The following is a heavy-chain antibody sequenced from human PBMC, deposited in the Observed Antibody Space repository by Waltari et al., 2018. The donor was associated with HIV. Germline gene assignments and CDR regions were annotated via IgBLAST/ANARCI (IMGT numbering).Heavy chain of an antibody. CDR1: GFTSSRSW. CDR2: ITSDGSST. J-gene: IGHJ5*02. Sequence: EVQLVESGGGLVQPGGSLGLSCAASGFTSSRSWMIWVRQAPGKGLVWVARITSDGSSTSYADSVKGRFTISRDNAKNTLYLQMNSLRAEDTAVYYCARESEGYYASGTGNWFDPWGQGTLVTVSS. D-gene: IGHD3-10*01. CDR3: ARESEGYYASGTGNWFDP. V-gene: IGHV3-74*01.